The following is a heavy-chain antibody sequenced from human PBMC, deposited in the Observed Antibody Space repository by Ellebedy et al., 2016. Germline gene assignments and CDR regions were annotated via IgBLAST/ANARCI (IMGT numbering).Heavy chain of an antibody. J-gene: IGHJ3*02. V-gene: IGHV4-39*01. CDR1: GGSISSSCYY. CDR3: ARQVVRELWFGELSAFDI. Sequence: SETLSLTCTVSGGSISSSCYYWGWIRQPPWKGLEWIGSIYYSGSTYYNPSLKSRVTISVDTSKNPFSLKLSSVTAADTAVYYCARQVVRELWFGELSAFDIWGQGTMVTVSS. CDR2: IYYSGST. D-gene: IGHD3-10*01.